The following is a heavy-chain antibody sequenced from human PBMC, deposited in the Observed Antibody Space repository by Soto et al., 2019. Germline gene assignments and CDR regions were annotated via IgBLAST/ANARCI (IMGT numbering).Heavy chain of an antibody. CDR2: IYYSGST. J-gene: IGHJ6*02. D-gene: IGHD2-2*01. CDR3: ARHAPYCSSTSHCAYGMDV. Sequence: PSETLSLTCTVSGGSISSYYWSWIRQPPGQGLEWIGYIYYSGSTHYNPSLKSRVTISVDTSKNQFSLKLSSVTAADTAVYYCARHAPYCSSTSHCAYGMDVWGQGTTVTVSS. CDR1: GGSISSYY. V-gene: IGHV4-59*08.